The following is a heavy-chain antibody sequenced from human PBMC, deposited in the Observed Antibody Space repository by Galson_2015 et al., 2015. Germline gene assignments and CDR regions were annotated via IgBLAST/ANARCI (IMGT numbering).Heavy chain of an antibody. CDR2: IYPGDSDI. Sequence: QSGAEVKKPGESLKISCKGSGYSFTSYWIGWVRQMPGKGLEWMGIIYPGDSDIRYSPSFQGQVTISADESISTAYLQWSSLKAPDTAMYYCARRSGDSSSWSAFDYWGHGTLVTVSS. J-gene: IGHJ4*01. CDR1: GYSFTSYW. CDR3: ARRSGDSSSWSAFDY. V-gene: IGHV5-51*01. D-gene: IGHD6-13*01.